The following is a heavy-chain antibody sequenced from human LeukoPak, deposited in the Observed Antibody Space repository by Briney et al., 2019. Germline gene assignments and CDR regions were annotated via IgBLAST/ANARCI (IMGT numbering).Heavy chain of an antibody. V-gene: IGHV1-3*01. J-gene: IGHJ6*02. Sequence: GASVKVSCKSSGYTFTTYAMHWVRQAPGQRPEWMGWIIVGSGKTKYSQKFQGRVTFTRDTSATTVYMELSSLTSEDTAAYYCAREGGRLVFDRLYGMDVWGQGTTVTVSS. D-gene: IGHD3-9*01. CDR3: AREGGRLVFDRLYGMDV. CDR2: IIVGSGKT. CDR1: GYTFTTYA.